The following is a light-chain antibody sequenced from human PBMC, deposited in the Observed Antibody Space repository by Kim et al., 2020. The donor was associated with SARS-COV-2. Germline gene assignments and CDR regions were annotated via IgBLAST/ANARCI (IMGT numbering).Light chain of an antibody. CDR1: QDNGND. CDR3: LQHNTYPIT. V-gene: IGKV1-17*01. J-gene: IGKJ5*01. Sequence: GSGGDRVNITCRASQDNGNDLGWYQQNPGRAPKRLIYGAFNLQSGVPSRFSGSGSGTEFTLTINSLQPEDFATYFCLQHNTYPITFGQGTRLEIK. CDR2: GAF.